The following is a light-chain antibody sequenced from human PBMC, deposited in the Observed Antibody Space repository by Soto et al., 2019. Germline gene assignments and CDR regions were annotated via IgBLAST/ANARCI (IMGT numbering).Light chain of an antibody. V-gene: IGKV1-39*01. J-gene: IGKJ5*01. CDR1: QSISRF. CDR3: QQNYSTPQP. Sequence: IQITQSPSSLTASVGDRVTITSRESQSISRFLNWYQQKPGKAPKLLINIASSLQSGVPSRFSGSGSGTDFTLTISNVQPDDFATYYCQQNYSTPQPFGQGTRVEIK. CDR2: IAS.